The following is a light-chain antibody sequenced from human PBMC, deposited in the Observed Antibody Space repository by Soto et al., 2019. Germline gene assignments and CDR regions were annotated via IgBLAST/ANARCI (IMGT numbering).Light chain of an antibody. J-gene: IGKJ2*01. Sequence: DIQLTQSPSFLSASVGERVTITCRASQGVSSYLAWYQQKPGKAPKLLIYAASTLQSGVPSRFSGSGSGTEFTLTISILQPEDFATYCCQQLNSYPYTFGQGTKLEIK. CDR2: AAS. CDR1: QGVSSY. V-gene: IGKV1-9*01. CDR3: QQLNSYPYT.